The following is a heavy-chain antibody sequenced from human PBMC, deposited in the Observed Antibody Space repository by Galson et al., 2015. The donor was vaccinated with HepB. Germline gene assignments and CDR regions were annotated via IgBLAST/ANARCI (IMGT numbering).Heavy chain of an antibody. Sequence: SLRLSCAASGFTFSSYGMHWVRQAPGKGLEWVAVIWYDGSNKYYADSVKGRFTISRDNSKNTLYLQMNSLRAEDTAVYYCARGRITIFGVVRVGWFDPWGQGTLVTVSS. V-gene: IGHV3-33*01. D-gene: IGHD3-3*01. CDR2: IWYDGSNK. J-gene: IGHJ5*02. CDR3: ARGRITIFGVVRVGWFDP. CDR1: GFTFSSYG.